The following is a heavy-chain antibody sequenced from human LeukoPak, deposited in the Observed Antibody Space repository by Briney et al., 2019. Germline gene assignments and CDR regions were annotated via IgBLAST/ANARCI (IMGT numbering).Heavy chain of an antibody. Sequence: SETLSLTCAVYGGSFSGYYWSWIRQPPGKGLEWIGEINHSGSTNYNPSLKSRVTISVDTSKNQFSLKLSSVTAADTAMYYCAMTTIFLFAHWGQGTLVTVSS. CDR3: AMTTIFLFAH. J-gene: IGHJ4*02. CDR1: GGSFSGYY. V-gene: IGHV4-34*01. CDR2: INHSGST. D-gene: IGHD4-11*01.